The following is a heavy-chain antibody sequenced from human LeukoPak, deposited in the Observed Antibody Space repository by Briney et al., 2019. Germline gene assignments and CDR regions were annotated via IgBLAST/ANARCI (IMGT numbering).Heavy chain of an antibody. CDR2: ISSSSSTI. CDR1: GFTFSSHS. CDR3: ARDFSDDSSGYYGELDY. D-gene: IGHD3-22*01. Sequence: GGSLRLSCAASGFTFSSHSMDWVRQAPGKGLEWVSYISSSSSTIYYADSVKGRFTITRGNAKNSLYLQMNSLRAEDTAVYYCARDFSDDSSGYYGELDYWGQGTLVTVSA. V-gene: IGHV3-48*04. J-gene: IGHJ4*02.